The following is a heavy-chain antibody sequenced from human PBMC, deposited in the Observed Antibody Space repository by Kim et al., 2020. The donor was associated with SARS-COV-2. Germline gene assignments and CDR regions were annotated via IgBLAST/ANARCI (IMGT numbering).Heavy chain of an antibody. CDR2: IYYSGST. J-gene: IGHJ4*02. Sequence: SETLSLTCTVSGGSISSSSYYWGWIRQPPGKGLEWIGSIYYSGSTYYNPSLKSRVTISVDTSKNQFSLKLSSVTAADTAVYYCARASSGYSYGYEDYWGQGTLVTVSS. V-gene: IGHV4-39*07. D-gene: IGHD5-18*01. CDR1: GGSISSSSYY. CDR3: ARASSGYSYGYEDY.